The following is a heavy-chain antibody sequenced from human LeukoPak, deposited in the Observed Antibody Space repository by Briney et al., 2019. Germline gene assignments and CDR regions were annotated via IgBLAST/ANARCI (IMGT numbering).Heavy chain of an antibody. J-gene: IGHJ2*01. D-gene: IGHD3-10*01. CDR3: TRVALGSSYNGYFDL. CDR1: GFTFGDYS. Sequence: PGGSLRLSCTASGFTFGDYSVSWVRQAPGKGLEWVSFVGSEAYGAATNYAAPVKGRFSISRDDSRSIAYLQMSSLKTADTAVYYCTRVALGSSYNGYFDLWGRGTLVTVSS. CDR2: VGSEAYGAAT. V-gene: IGHV3-49*04.